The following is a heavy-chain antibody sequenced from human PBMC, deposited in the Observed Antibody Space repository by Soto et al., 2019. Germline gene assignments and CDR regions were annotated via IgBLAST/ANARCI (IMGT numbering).Heavy chain of an antibody. D-gene: IGHD6-13*01. CDR3: AREVNSSPARGPNWFDP. CDR2: TYHSGTT. Sequence: QVQLQESGPGLVQPSGTLSLTCAVSGDSINNSHWWSWVRQTPGKGLEWIGETYHSGTTNYNPSLTSRVTISIDTSKNQFSLKMNSVTAADTAVYYCAREVNSSPARGPNWFDPWGQGTLVTVSS. V-gene: IGHV4-4*02. CDR1: GDSINNSHW. J-gene: IGHJ5*02.